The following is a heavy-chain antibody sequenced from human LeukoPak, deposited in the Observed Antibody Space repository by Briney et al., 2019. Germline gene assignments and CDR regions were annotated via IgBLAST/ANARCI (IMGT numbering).Heavy chain of an antibody. D-gene: IGHD4-11*01. CDR2: IYHSEST. Sequence: PSETLSLTCAVSGDSISSSNWWSWVRQPPGKGLEWISNIYHSESTNYNPSLKSRVTISMDKSKNQFSLKLTSVTAADTAVYYCARENFHDYYFDLWGRGTLVTVSS. CDR1: GDSISSSNW. CDR3: ARENFHDYYFDL. J-gene: IGHJ2*01. V-gene: IGHV4-4*02.